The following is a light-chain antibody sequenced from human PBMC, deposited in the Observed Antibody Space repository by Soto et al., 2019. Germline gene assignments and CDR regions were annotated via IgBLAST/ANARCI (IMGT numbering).Light chain of an antibody. CDR3: QQYNNWPRT. V-gene: IGKV3-20*01. J-gene: IGKJ1*01. Sequence: EIVLTQSPGTLSLSPGERATLSCRASQSVSNSYLAWYQQKPGQAPRLLIYGASSRATGIPDRFSGSGSGTDFTLTISSLQSEDFAVYYCQQYNNWPRTFGQGTKVDIK. CDR1: QSVSNSY. CDR2: GAS.